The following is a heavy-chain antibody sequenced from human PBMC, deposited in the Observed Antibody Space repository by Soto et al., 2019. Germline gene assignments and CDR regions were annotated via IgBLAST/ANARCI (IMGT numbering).Heavy chain of an antibody. J-gene: IGHJ4*02. CDR1: GGSISSYY. V-gene: IGHV4-59*08. CDR3: ARAAVAGTIDY. Sequence: SETLSLTCTVSGGSISSYYWSWIRQPPGKGLEWIGYIYYSGSTNYNPSLKSRVTISVDTSKNQFSLKLSSVTAADTAVYYCARAAVAGTIDYWGQGTLVTVSS. D-gene: IGHD6-19*01. CDR2: IYYSGST.